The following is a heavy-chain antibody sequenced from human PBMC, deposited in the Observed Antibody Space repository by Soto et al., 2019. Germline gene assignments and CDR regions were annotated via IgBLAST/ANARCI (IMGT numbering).Heavy chain of an antibody. D-gene: IGHD3-3*01. CDR1: GFTFSSYW. CDR3: ARWTHLHDFWSGYGFDY. CDR2: INSDGSST. Sequence: GGSLRLSCAASGFTFSSYWMHWVRQAPGKGLVWVSRINSDGSSTSYADSVKGRFTISRDNAKNTLYLQMNSLRAEDTAVYYCARWTHLHDFWSGYGFDYWGQGTLVTVSS. J-gene: IGHJ4*02. V-gene: IGHV3-74*01.